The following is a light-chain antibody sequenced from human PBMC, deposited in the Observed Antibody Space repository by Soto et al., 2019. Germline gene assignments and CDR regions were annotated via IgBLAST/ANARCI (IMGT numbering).Light chain of an antibody. CDR3: QDYGSSSWK. Sequence: EIVLTQSPGTLSLSPGERATLSCRASQSVSSSYLAWYQQKPGQAPRLLIYAASSRATGIPDRFSGSESETDFTLAISRPEPEDFAVDYGQDYGSSSWKYGHRTKVYSK. CDR2: AAS. J-gene: IGKJ1*01. CDR1: QSVSSSY. V-gene: IGKV3-20*01.